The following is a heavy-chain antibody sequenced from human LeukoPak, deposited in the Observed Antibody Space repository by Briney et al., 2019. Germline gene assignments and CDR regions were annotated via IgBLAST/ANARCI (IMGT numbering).Heavy chain of an antibody. J-gene: IGHJ4*02. V-gene: IGHV1-69*05. CDR3: ARDLIAVAGTNPSDY. CDR1: GDTFSRYA. Sequence: ASVTVSCTASGDTFSRYAISWVRQAPGQGLEWMGGILPVFGTANYAPKFQDRVTITTDESTNTAYMELSSLRSEDTAIYYCARDLIAVAGTNPSDYWGQGTLVTVSS. D-gene: IGHD6-19*01. CDR2: ILPVFGTA.